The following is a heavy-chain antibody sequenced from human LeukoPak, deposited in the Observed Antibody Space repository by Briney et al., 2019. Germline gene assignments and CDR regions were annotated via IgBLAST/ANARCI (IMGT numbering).Heavy chain of an antibody. CDR1: GFTFSSYG. D-gene: IGHD2-15*01. V-gene: IGHV3-30*02. CDR2: IRYDGSNK. Sequence: GGSLRLSCAASGFTFSSYGMHWVRQAPGKGLEWVAFIRYDGSNKYYADSVKGRFTISRDNSKHTLYLQMNSLRAEDTALYYCAKVGGVVVVVAAIDYWGQGTLVTVSS. J-gene: IGHJ4*02. CDR3: AKVGGVVVVVAAIDY.